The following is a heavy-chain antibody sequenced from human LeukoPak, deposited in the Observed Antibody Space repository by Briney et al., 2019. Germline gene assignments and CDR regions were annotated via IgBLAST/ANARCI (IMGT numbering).Heavy chain of an antibody. CDR2: IYYSGST. CDR1: GGSISSYY. CDR3: ARDAPYCSGGSCYRYYYMDV. D-gene: IGHD2-15*01. V-gene: IGHV4-59*01. Sequence: SETLPLTCTVSGGSISSYYWSWIRQPPGKGLEWIGYIYYSGSTNYNPSLKSRVTISVDTSKNQFSLKLSSVTAADTAVYYCARDAPYCSGGSCYRYYYMDVWGKGTTVTVSS. J-gene: IGHJ6*03.